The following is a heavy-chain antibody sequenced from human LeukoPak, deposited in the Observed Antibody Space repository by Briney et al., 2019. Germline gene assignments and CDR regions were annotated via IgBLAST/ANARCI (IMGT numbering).Heavy chain of an antibody. J-gene: IGHJ6*03. CDR1: GGSISSGGYY. CDR3: ARGLWGYYYYYYMDV. CDR2: IYYSGST. D-gene: IGHD3-16*01. Sequence: SQTLSLTCTVSGGSISSGGYYWSWLRQHPGKGLEWIGYIYYSGSTYYNPSLKSRVTISVDTSKNQFSLKLSSVTAADTAVYYCARGLWGYYYYYYMDVWGKGTTVTVSS. V-gene: IGHV4-31*03.